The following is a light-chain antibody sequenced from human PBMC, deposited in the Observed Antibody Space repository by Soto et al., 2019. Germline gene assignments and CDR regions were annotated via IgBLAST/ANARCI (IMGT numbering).Light chain of an antibody. CDR3: QSYDSTLDARYV. CDR2: GDS. V-gene: IGLV1-40*01. CDR1: GSNIGAGYD. J-gene: IGLJ1*01. Sequence: QPVLTQPPSVSGAPGQRVTISCTGSGSNIGAGYDVHWYQHRPGTAPKLLVFGDSHRPSGVPDRFSGSKSDTSASLAITGLQAEDEGDYYCQSYDSTLDARYVFGTGTKLTVL.